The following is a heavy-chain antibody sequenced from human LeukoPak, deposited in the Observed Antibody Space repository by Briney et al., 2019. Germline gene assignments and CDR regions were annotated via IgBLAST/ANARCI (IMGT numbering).Heavy chain of an antibody. CDR2: ISGSGGST. Sequence: PGGSLRLSCAASGFTFSSYAMNWVRQAPGKGLEWVSAISGSGGSTYYADSVRGRFTISRDNSKNTLYLQMNSLRAEDTAVYYRAKYCSGGNCYSPNAFDIWGQGTMVTVSS. CDR1: GFTFSSYA. CDR3: AKYCSGGNCYSPNAFDI. D-gene: IGHD2-15*01. V-gene: IGHV3-23*01. J-gene: IGHJ3*02.